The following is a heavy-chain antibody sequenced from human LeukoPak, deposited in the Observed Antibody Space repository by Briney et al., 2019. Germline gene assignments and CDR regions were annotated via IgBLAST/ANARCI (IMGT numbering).Heavy chain of an antibody. J-gene: IGHJ6*03. CDR3: ARGKNTYYYNIDV. CDR1: GGSISSCGYS. CDR2: IYYSGST. V-gene: IGHV4-30-4*07. Sequence: PSETLSLTCAVSGGSISSCGYSWSWIRQPPGKGLEWVGYIYYSGSTYYNPSLKSRVTISVDTSKNQFSLKLSSVTAADTAVYYCARGKNTYYYNIDVWGKGPTVTVSS.